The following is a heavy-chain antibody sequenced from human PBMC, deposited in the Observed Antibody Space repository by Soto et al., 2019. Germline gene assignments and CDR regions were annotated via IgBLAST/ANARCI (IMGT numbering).Heavy chain of an antibody. V-gene: IGHV1-2*02. CDR3: ARRATERHFDS. J-gene: IGHJ4*02. CDR2: INPNSGDT. D-gene: IGHD6-25*01. Sequence: QVHLVQSGAEVKKPGASVIVSCKASGYTFTDGFIHWVRQAPGQGLEWVGWINPNSGDTGYAQNFQGRVTMTRDTSISTAYMELSSLRSDDTAVYYCARRATERHFDSWGQGTLVTVSS. CDR1: GYTFTDGF.